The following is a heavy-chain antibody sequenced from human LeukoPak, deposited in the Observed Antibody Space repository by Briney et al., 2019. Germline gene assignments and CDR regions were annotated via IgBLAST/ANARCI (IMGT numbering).Heavy chain of an antibody. D-gene: IGHD6-19*01. CDR2: ISSSSSYI. Sequence: GGSLRLSCAASGFTFSSYSMNWVRQAPGKGLEWVSSISSSSSYIYYADSVKGRFTISRDNAKNSLYLQMNSLRAEDTAVYYCAREADSSGWYTPLHGDYWGQGTLVTVSS. V-gene: IGHV3-21*01. J-gene: IGHJ4*02. CDR1: GFTFSSYS. CDR3: AREADSSGWYTPLHGDY.